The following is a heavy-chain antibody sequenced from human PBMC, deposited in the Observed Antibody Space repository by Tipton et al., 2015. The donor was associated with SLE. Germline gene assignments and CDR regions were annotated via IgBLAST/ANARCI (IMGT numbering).Heavy chain of an antibody. Sequence: TLSLTCTVSGDSIMTYSWSWIRQPPGKGLEWIGYISTSGSLNYNPSVTSRVAMSLDTSKNQFSLKLTSVTAADTAVYYCARWGSDSSGGTGYFDYWGQGTLVTVSS. CDR3: ARWGSDSSGGTGYFDY. J-gene: IGHJ4*02. CDR2: ISTSGSL. V-gene: IGHV4-4*08. CDR1: GDSIMTYS. D-gene: IGHD6-19*01.